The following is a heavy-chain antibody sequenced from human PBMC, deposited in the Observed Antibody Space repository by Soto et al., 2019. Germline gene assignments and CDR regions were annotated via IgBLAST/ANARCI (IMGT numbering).Heavy chain of an antibody. V-gene: IGHV1-69*01. Sequence: HVQLVQSGSEMKKPGSSVRVSCKASGDSFRSYSLSWVRQAPGQGLEWIGGFIPIFGTPKYAQKFQGRLTISADASTSTVSMDLSSLRSEDTAVYYCAWARGVVDNYYYYGMDVWGQGTTVTVSS. CDR1: GDSFRSYS. D-gene: IGHD3-22*01. J-gene: IGHJ6*02. CDR2: FIPIFGTP. CDR3: AWARGVVDNYYYYGMDV.